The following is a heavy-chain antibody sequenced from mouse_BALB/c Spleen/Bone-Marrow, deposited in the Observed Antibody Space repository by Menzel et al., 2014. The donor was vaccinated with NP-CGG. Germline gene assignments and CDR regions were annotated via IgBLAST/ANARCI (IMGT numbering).Heavy chain of an antibody. CDR3: ARCGYYGFLHY. D-gene: IGHD1-1*01. CDR2: INPDSSTI. Sequence: DVKLQESGGGLVRPGGSLKLSCAASGFDFSRYWMSWVRQAPGKGLEWIGEINPDSSTINYTPSLKDKFIISRDNAKNTLALQMSRVRSEDAGLYYCARCGYYGFLHYWGQGTTLTVSS. V-gene: IGHV4-1*02. J-gene: IGHJ2*01. CDR1: GFDFSRYW.